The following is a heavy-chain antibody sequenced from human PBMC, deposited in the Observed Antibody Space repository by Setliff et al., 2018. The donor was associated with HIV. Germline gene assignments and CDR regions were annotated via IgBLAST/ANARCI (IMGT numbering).Heavy chain of an antibody. CDR1: GYPFDSNG. V-gene: IGHV1-18*01. J-gene: IGHJ4*02. Sequence: RASVKVSCKTSGYPFDSNGISWVRQAPGQGLEWMGWISAYIGDTKYAQRFQGRVTMTTDPSTPTAYMELRSLKSEDTAVYYCARAVGGSNYFDYSGYQDFWGQGTRVTVSS. CDR2: ISAYIGDT. CDR3: ARAVGGSNYFDYSGYQDF. D-gene: IGHD3-22*01.